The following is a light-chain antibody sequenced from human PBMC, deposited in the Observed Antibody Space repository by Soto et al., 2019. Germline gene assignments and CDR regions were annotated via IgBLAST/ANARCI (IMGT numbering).Light chain of an antibody. J-gene: IGKJ4*01. V-gene: IGKV1-39*01. CDR2: AAS. CDR1: QSISSY. CDR3: QQSYSTPLT. Sequence: DIQMTQCPSSLSASVGDRVTITCRASQSISSYLNWYQQKPGKAPKLLIYAASSLQSGVPSRFSGSGSGTDFTLTISSLQPEDFATYYCQQSYSTPLTFGGGTKVDSK.